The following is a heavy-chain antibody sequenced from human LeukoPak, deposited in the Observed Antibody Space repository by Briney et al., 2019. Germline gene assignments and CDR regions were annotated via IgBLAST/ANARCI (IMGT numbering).Heavy chain of an antibody. Sequence: PGRSLRLSCAASGFTFSSYAMHWVRQAPGKGLEWVAVISYDGSNKYYADSVKGRFTISRDNSKNTLYLQMNSLRAEDTAVYYCARDYDILTGYQANLDYRGQGTLVTVSS. CDR1: GFTFSSYA. V-gene: IGHV3-30-3*01. CDR3: ARDYDILTGYQANLDY. D-gene: IGHD3-9*01. J-gene: IGHJ4*02. CDR2: ISYDGSNK.